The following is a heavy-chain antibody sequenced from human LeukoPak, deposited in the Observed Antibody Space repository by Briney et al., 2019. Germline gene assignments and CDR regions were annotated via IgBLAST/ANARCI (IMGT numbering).Heavy chain of an antibody. CDR3: AKAPVTSCRGAYCYPFDS. Sequence: GGSLRLSCAASGFTLSTYAMSWVRQTPGKGVEWVAATSSSDAGTYHADSVRGRFTISRDNSKNTLYLQMNSLRAEDAAVYFCAKAPVTSCRGAYCYPFDSWGQGTLVTVSS. CDR1: GFTLSTYA. D-gene: IGHD2-21*01. V-gene: IGHV3-23*01. CDR2: TSSSDAGT. J-gene: IGHJ4*02.